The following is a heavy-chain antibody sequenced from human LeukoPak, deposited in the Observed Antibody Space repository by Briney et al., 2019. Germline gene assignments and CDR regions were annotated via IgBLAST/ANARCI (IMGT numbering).Heavy chain of an antibody. V-gene: IGHV1-69*13. CDR1: GGTFSSYA. CDR2: IIPIFGTA. Sequence: SVKVSCKASGGTFSSYAISWVRQAPGQGLEWMGGIIPIFGTANYAQKFQGRVTITADESTSTAYMELSSLRSEDTAVYYCARDRTVDIVAGFQYYFDYWGQGTLVTVSS. D-gene: IGHD5-12*01. CDR3: ARDRTVDIVAGFQYYFDY. J-gene: IGHJ4*02.